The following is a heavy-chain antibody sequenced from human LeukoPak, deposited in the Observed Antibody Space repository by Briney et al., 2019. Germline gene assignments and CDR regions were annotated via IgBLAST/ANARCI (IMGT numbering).Heavy chain of an antibody. CDR3: ARDPRSGSGFDY. CDR2: IYYSGST. D-gene: IGHD6-19*01. Sequence: SETLSLTCTVSGGSISSYYWSWIRQHPGKGLEWIGYIYYSGSTYYNPSLKSRVTISVDTSKNQFSLKLSSVTAADTAVYYCARDPRSGSGFDYWGQGTLVTVSS. J-gene: IGHJ4*02. V-gene: IGHV4-59*06. CDR1: GGSISSYY.